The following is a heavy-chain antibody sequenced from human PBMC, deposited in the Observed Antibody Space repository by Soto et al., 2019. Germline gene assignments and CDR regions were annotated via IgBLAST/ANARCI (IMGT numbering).Heavy chain of an antibody. CDR2: IIPILGIA. CDR1: GYTFTSYG. CDR3: AREWAYYGSATQRRGYYYYYGMDV. D-gene: IGHD3-10*01. V-gene: IGHV1-69*04. Sequence: SVKVSCKASGYTFTSYGISWVRQAPGQGLEWMGRIIPILGIANYAQKFQGRVTITADKSTSTAYMELSSLRSEDTAVYYCAREWAYYGSATQRRGYYYYYGMDVWGQGTTVTVPS. J-gene: IGHJ6*02.